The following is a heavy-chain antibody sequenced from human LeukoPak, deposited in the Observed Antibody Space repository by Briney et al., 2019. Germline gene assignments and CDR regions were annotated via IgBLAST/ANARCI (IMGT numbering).Heavy chain of an antibody. CDR1: GGSFSGYY. Sequence: ASETLSLTCAVYGGSFSGYYWSWIRQPPGKGLEWIGEINHSGSTNYNPSLKSRVTISVDTSKNQFSLKLSSVTAADTAVYCCARALVLDYWGQGTLVTVSS. D-gene: IGHD6-13*01. CDR3: ARALVLDY. J-gene: IGHJ4*02. V-gene: IGHV4-34*01. CDR2: INHSGST.